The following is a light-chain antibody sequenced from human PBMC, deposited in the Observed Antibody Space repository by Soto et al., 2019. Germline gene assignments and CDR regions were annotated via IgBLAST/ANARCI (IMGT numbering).Light chain of an antibody. Sequence: ALTQPPSASGSLGQSVTISCSGASSDIGGYNYVAWYQQHPGKAPKLIIYEVNKRPSGVPDRFSGSKSGNTASLTVSGLQPEDEADYSCSSYAGGNDLLFGGGTKVTVL. CDR3: SSYAGGNDLL. CDR2: EVN. CDR1: SSDIGGYNY. J-gene: IGLJ2*01. V-gene: IGLV2-8*01.